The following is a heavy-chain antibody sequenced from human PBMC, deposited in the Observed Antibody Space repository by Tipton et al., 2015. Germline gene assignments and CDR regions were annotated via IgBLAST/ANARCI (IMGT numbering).Heavy chain of an antibody. J-gene: IGHJ4*02. CDR2: ISGSGGST. CDR1: GFTFSSYA. CDR3: AKDKGRTGVSDFDY. Sequence: SLRLSCAASGFTFSSYAMSWVRQAPGKGLEWVSAISGSGGSTYYADSVKGRFTISRDNSKNTLYLRMNSLRAEDTAVYYCAKDKGRTGVSDFDYWGQGTLVTVSS. D-gene: IGHD1-14*01. V-gene: IGHV3-23*01.